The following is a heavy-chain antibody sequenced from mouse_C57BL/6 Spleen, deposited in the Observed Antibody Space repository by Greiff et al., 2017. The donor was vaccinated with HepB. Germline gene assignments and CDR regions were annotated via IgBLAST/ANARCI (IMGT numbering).Heavy chain of an antibody. Sequence: EVKLVESGGGLVKPGGSLKLSCAASGFTFSSYAMSWVRQTPEQRLEWVATISDGGSYTYYPDNVKGRFTISRDNAKNNLYLQMSHLKSEDTAMYYCAREGANWEGWFAYWGKGTLVTVSA. J-gene: IGHJ3*01. CDR1: GFTFSSYA. CDR3: AREGANWEGWFAY. D-gene: IGHD4-1*01. CDR2: ISDGGSYT. V-gene: IGHV5-4*01.